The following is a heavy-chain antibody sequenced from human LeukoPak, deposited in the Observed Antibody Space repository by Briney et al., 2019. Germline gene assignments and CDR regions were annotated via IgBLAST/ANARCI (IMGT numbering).Heavy chain of an antibody. CDR2: IYYSGST. CDR1: GGSINGYY. Sequence: SETLSLTCTVSGGSINGYYWSWIRQPPGKGLEWIGYIYYSGSTNYNPSLKSRVTISVDTSKNQFSLKLSSVTAAGTAVYYCARGMWGQPFDYWGQGTLVTVSS. CDR3: ARGMWGQPFDY. J-gene: IGHJ4*02. V-gene: IGHV4-59*01. D-gene: IGHD7-27*01.